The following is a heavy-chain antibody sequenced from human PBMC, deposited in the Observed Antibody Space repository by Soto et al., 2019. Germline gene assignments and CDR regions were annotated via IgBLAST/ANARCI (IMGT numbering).Heavy chain of an antibody. J-gene: IGHJ6*02. D-gene: IGHD2-8*02. CDR1: GFTSTSSA. CDR3: AASSFYWHNYYYGAMYF. Sequence: ASVKVSCKTSGFTSTSSAIQWVRQARGQRLEWIGWIVVGSDNTNYAQKFQERVTITRDLSTNTIYMDLSGLRSEDTAVYYCAASSFYWHNYYYGAMYFWGQGTTVPVS. CDR2: IVVGSDNT. V-gene: IGHV1-58*02.